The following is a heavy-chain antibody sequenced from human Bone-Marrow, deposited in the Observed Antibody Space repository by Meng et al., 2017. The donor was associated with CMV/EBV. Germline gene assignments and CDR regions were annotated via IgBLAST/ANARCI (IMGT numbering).Heavy chain of an antibody. CDR1: GFRFNSYA. V-gene: IGHV3-30-3*01. CDR2: TSYDGSNK. CDR3: ARGKGHFGDELPYYYSVDA. D-gene: IGHD3-10*01. Sequence: GGSLRLSCTASGFRFNSYAMHWVRQAPGKGLEWVAVTSYDGSNKYYADSVKGRFTISRDNSKNTLYMQMDSLRDEDTAVYYCARGKGHFGDELPYYYSVDACGQGTTVTVSS. J-gene: IGHJ6*02.